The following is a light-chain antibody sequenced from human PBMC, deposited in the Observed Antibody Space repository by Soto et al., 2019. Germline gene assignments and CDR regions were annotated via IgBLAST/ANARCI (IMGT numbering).Light chain of an antibody. V-gene: IGLV2-14*01. Sequence: QSVLTQPPSVSGSLGQSITISCTGTSSDVGDYNYVSWYQQHPNNAPNLLIFEVTNRPSGVSGRFSGSKSGITASLIVSGLQAEDEDDYYCTAYSGSSPVLFGGGTKVTVL. CDR2: EVT. CDR1: SSDVGDYNY. CDR3: TAYSGSSPVL. J-gene: IGLJ2*01.